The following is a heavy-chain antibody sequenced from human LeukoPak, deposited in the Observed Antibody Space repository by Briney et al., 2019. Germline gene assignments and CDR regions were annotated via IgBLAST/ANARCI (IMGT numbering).Heavy chain of an antibody. CDR2: ISGSGGST. Sequence: GGSLRLSCAASGFTFSSYAMSWVRQAPGKGLEWVSDISGSGGSTYYADSVKGRFTISRDNSKNTLYLQMNSLRAEDTAVYYCATAPNVRPVSRVMDVWGQGTTVTVSS. D-gene: IGHD3-22*01. CDR1: GFTFSSYA. CDR3: ATAPNVRPVSRVMDV. V-gene: IGHV3-23*01. J-gene: IGHJ6*02.